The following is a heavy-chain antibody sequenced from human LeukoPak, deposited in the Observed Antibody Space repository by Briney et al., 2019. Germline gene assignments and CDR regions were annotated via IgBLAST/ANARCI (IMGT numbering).Heavy chain of an antibody. Sequence: SQTLSLTCTVSGGSISSGGYYWSWIRQHPGKGLEWIGYIYYSGGTNYNPSLKSRVTISEDTSKNQFSLKLSSVTAADTAVYYCARDRSGYYFDYWGQGTLVTVSS. J-gene: IGHJ4*02. CDR1: GGSISSGGYY. V-gene: IGHV4-61*08. D-gene: IGHD3-3*01. CDR3: ARDRSGYYFDY. CDR2: IYYSGGT.